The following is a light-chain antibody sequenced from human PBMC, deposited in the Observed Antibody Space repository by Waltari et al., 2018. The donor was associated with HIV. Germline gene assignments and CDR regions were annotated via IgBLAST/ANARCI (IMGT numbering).Light chain of an antibody. Sequence: QYALTPPASVSGSPGQSITISCTGTTSDVGASNYASCYQQPPGKAPTLMIYDVTKRPSGVSNRFSGSKSANTASLTISGLQAEDEADYYCCSYAGSSTYVFGSGTKVTVL. CDR3: CSYAGSSTYV. V-gene: IGLV2-23*02. CDR1: TSDVGASNY. CDR2: DVT. J-gene: IGLJ1*01.